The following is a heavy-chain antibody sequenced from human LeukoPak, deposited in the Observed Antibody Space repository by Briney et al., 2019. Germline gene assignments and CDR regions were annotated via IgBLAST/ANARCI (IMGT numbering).Heavy chain of an antibody. V-gene: IGHV3-23*01. CDR3: ANCLAARLNGMDV. J-gene: IGHJ6*02. CDR1: GFTFSSYA. D-gene: IGHD6-6*01. CDR2: ISGSGGST. Sequence: GGSLRLSGAASGFTFSSYAMSWVRHAPGKGLEWVSAISGSGGSTYYADSVKGRFTISRDNSKNTLYLQMNSLRAEDTAVYYCANCLAARLNGMDVWGQGTTVTVSS.